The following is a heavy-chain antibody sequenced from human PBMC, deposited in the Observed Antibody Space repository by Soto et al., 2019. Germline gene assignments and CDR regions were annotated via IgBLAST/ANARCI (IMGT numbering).Heavy chain of an antibody. J-gene: IGHJ4*02. V-gene: IGHV3-30*18. D-gene: IGHD6-19*01. Sequence: VQLVESGGGVVQPGRSLRLSCAASGFTFAMHWVRQAPGEGLEWVAVVSHDGRNTHYADSVKGRFTISRDSSKNTVSLEMTSLRAEDTAVYYCAKGGRQWLVTSDFNYWGQGALVTVSS. CDR2: VSHDGRNT. CDR3: AKGGRQWLVTSDFNY. CDR1: GFTFA.